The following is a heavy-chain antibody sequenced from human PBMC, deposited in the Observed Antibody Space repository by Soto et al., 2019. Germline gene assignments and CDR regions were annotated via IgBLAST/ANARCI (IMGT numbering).Heavy chain of an antibody. V-gene: IGHV1-3*01. CDR1: GYTFTSYA. J-gene: IGHJ6*02. CDR3: ARRELADYYYYGMDV. Sequence: ASVKVSCKASGYTFTSYAMHWVRQAPGQRLEWMGWINAGNGNTKYSQKFQGRVTITRDTSASTAYMELSSLRSEDTAVYYCARRELADYYYYGMDVWGQGTTVTVS. D-gene: IGHD3-3*02. CDR2: INAGNGNT.